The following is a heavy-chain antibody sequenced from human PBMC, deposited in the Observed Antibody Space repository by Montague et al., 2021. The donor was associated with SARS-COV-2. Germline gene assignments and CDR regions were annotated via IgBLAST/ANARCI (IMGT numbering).Heavy chain of an antibody. CDR2: IKQDGSEI. V-gene: IGHV3-7*01. D-gene: IGHD1-1*01. Sequence: SLRLSLSASGFTFSNYWLSWVRQAPGMGLEWVANIKQDGSEIYYLDSVKGRFTISRDDSKNSLSLQMNSLRAEDTALYFCARVSEGESNNSQYRAFDIWGQGTMATVSS. CDR3: ARVSEGESNNSQYRAFDI. J-gene: IGHJ3*02. CDR1: GFTFSNYW.